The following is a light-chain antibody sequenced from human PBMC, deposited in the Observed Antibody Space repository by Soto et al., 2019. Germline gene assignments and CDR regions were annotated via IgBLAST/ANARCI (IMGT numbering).Light chain of an antibody. CDR3: QQRSNWEVT. V-gene: IGKV3-11*01. CDR1: QSVNRY. J-gene: IGKJ5*01. Sequence: EIVLTQSPATLSLSPGERATLSCWASQSVNRYLVWYQQKPGQAPRLLIYDASNRATGIPARFSGSGSGTDFTLTISSLEPEDFAVYYCQQRSNWEVTFGQGTRLEI. CDR2: DAS.